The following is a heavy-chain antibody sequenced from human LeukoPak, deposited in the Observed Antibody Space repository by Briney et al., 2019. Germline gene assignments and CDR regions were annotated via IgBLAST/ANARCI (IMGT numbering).Heavy chain of an antibody. J-gene: IGHJ4*02. CDR3: ARDSSGWFEGDLDY. CDR2: INSDGSST. CDR1: GFTFSSYW. V-gene: IGHV3-74*01. D-gene: IGHD6-19*01. Sequence: GGSLRLSCAASGFTFSSYWIHWVRQAPGKGLVWVSRINSDGSSTSYADSVKGRFTISRDNAKNTLYLQMNTLRAEDTGVYYCARDSSGWFEGDLDYWGQGTLVTVSS.